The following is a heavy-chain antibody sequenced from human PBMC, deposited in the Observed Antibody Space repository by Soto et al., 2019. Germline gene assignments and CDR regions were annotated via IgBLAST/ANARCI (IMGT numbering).Heavy chain of an antibody. CDR1: GFTFSSYW. Sequence: GGSLRLSCAASGFTFSSYWMSWVRQAPGKGLEWVANKKQDGSEKYYVESVKGRFTISRDNAKNSLYLQMNSLRAEDTSVYYWARDTHSGWTFYYFDYWGQGTLVTVSS. CDR3: ARDTHSGWTFYYFDY. V-gene: IGHV3-7*05. D-gene: IGHD6-19*01. J-gene: IGHJ4*02. CDR2: KKQDGSEK.